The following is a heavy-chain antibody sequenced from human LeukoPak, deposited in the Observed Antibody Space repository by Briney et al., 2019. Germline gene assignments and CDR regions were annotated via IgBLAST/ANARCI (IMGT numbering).Heavy chain of an antibody. D-gene: IGHD2-2*02. V-gene: IGHV4-31*03. CDR2: IYYSGST. CDR3: ARMLVVVPAAIPGFFDL. Sequence: SQTLTLTCTVSGGSISSGGYYWSWIRQHPGKGLEWIEYIYYSGSTYYNPSLKSRVTISVDTSKNQFSLKLSSVTAADTAVYYCARMLVVVPAAIPGFFDLWGRGTLVTVSS. J-gene: IGHJ2*01. CDR1: GGSISSGGYY.